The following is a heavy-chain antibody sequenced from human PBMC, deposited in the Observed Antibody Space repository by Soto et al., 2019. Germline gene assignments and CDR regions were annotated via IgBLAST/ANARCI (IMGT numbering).Heavy chain of an antibody. CDR3: ARREYRYAEGPFDI. D-gene: IGHD5-18*01. CDR2: IYPGDSDT. V-gene: IGHV5-51*01. J-gene: IGHJ3*02. CDR1: GYSFTSYW. Sequence: GESLKITCRGSGYSFTSYWIGWVRQMPGKGLEWMGIIYPGDSDTRYSPSFQGQVTISADKSISTAYLQWSSLKASDTAMFYCARREYRYAEGPFDIWAKEQWSPSPQ.